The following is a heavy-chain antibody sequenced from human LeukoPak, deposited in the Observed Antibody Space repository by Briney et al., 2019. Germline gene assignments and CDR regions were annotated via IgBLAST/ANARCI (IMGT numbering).Heavy chain of an antibody. J-gene: IGHJ6*02. CDR2: IWYDGSHK. Sequence: GGSLRLSCAASGFTFSHYGMHWVRQAPGKGLEWVAVIWYDGSHKYFADSVKGRFTISRDNAKNTLYLQMNSLRAEDTAVYYCARDLEQLVPGYYYGMDVWGQGTTVTVSS. D-gene: IGHD6-13*01. CDR1: GFTFSHYG. CDR3: ARDLEQLVPGYYYGMDV. V-gene: IGHV3-33*01.